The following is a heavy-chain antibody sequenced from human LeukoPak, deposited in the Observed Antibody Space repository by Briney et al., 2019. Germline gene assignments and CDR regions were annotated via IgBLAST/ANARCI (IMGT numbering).Heavy chain of an antibody. CDR3: ARVSYYYGSGSDWYFDL. V-gene: IGHV3-7*01. CDR1: GFTLSSNW. J-gene: IGHJ2*01. CDR2: IKQDGSDK. D-gene: IGHD3-10*01. Sequence: GGSLRLSCAASGFTLSSNWMSWVRQAPGKGLEWVANIKQDGSDKYYVDSVKGRFTISRDNAKNSLYLQMNSLRAEDTAVYYCARVSYYYGSGSDWYFDLWGRGTLVTVSS.